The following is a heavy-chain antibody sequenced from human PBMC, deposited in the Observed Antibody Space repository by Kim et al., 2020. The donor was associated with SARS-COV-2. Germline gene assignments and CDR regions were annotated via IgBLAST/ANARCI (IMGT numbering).Heavy chain of an antibody. CDR2: ISYDGSNK. Sequence: GGSLRLSCAASGFTFSSYAMHWVRQAPGKGLEWVAVISYDGSNKYYADSVKGRFTISRDNSKNTLYLQMNSLRAEDTAVYYCARARRGGDYYGMDVWGQGTTVTVSS. J-gene: IGHJ6*02. CDR1: GFTFSSYA. V-gene: IGHV3-30*04. D-gene: IGHD3-10*01. CDR3: ARARRGGDYYGMDV.